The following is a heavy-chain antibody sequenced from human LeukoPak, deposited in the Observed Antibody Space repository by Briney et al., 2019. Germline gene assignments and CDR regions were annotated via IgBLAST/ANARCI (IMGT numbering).Heavy chain of an antibody. Sequence: ASVKVSCTASGFTFTGYYMHWVRQAPGQGLEWMGWINPNSGGTNYAQKFQGWVTMTRDTSISTAYMELSRLRSDDTAVYYCAREAEYSSSSSLDYWGQGTLVTVSS. J-gene: IGHJ4*02. CDR1: GFTFTGYY. V-gene: IGHV1-2*04. CDR3: AREAEYSSSSSLDY. D-gene: IGHD6-6*01. CDR2: INPNSGGT.